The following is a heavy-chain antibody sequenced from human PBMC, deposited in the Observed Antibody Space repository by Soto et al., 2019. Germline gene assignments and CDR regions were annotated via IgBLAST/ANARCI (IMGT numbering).Heavy chain of an antibody. CDR1: GFTLNNAW. J-gene: IGHJ4*02. V-gene: IGHV3-15*07. D-gene: IGHD3-22*01. CDR2: IECKTDGGAT. CDR3: ATDDGNQYDRGVVDY. Sequence: EVQLVESGGGLVKPGGSLTLSCAVSGFTLNNAWMNWVRQASGKGLERVGLIECKTDGGATDYAAPVKGRFTISRDDSKNMLYLQMESLRSEDTALYYCATDDGNQYDRGVVDYWGQGTPVTVSS.